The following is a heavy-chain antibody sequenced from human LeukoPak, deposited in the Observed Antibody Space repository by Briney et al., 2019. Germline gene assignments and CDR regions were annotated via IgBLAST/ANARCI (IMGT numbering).Heavy chain of an antibody. Sequence: GGSLRLSCAASGFTFSTYSMNWVRQAPGKGLEWVSSISSTSSYIYYADSVKGRFTISRDNSKNTLYLQMNSLRAEDTAVYYCAGSSSSSENDAFDIWGQGTMVTVSS. CDR2: ISSTSSYI. CDR3: AGSSSSSENDAFDI. D-gene: IGHD6-13*01. J-gene: IGHJ3*02. CDR1: GFTFSTYS. V-gene: IGHV3-21*01.